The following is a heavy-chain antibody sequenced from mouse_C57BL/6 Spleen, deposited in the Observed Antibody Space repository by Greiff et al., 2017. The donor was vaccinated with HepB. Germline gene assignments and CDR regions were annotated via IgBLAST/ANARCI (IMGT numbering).Heavy chain of an antibody. V-gene: IGHV1-39*01. CDR1: GYSFTDYN. J-gene: IGHJ4*01. Sequence: EVQLQQSGPELVKPGASVKISCKASGYSFTDYNMNWVKQSNGKSLEWIGVINPNYGTTSYNQKFKGKATLTVDQSSSTAYMQLKSLTSEDSAVYYCHGTGSSYDYYAMDYWGQGTSVTVSS. D-gene: IGHD1-1*01. CDR2: INPNYGTT. CDR3: HGTGSSYDYYAMDY.